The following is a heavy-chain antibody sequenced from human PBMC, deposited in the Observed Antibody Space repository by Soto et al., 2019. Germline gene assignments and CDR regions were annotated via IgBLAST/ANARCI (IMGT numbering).Heavy chain of an antibody. CDR2: IVVGSGNT. CDR3: ARDLRGGDSYYYYMDV. CDR1: GFTFTSSA. Sequence: SVKVSCKASGFTFTSSAMQWVRQARGQRLEWIGWIVVGSGNTNYAQKFQERVTMTTDMSTSTAYMELSSLRSEDTAVYYCARDLRGGDSYYYYMDVWGKGTTVTVSS. V-gene: IGHV1-58*02. J-gene: IGHJ6*03. D-gene: IGHD3-16*01.